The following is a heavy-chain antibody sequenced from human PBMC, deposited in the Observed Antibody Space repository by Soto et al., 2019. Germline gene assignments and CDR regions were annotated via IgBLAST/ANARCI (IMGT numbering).Heavy chain of an antibody. D-gene: IGHD3-9*01. CDR3: ASRNDILTGYSNGWFDP. CDR1: GGSFSGYY. Sequence: QVQLQQWGAGLLKPSETLSLTCAVHGGSFSGYYWNWIRQPPGKGLEWIGEINHNGGTNYNPSLRSRVTISVDTSKNQFSLKMSSVTAADTAVFYCASRNDILTGYSNGWFDPWGQGTLVTVSS. J-gene: IGHJ5*02. CDR2: INHNGGT. V-gene: IGHV4-34*01.